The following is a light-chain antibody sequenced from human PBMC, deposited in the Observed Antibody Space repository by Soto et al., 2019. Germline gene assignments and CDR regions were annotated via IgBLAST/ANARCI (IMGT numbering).Light chain of an antibody. V-gene: IGKV3-20*01. J-gene: IGKJ2*01. CDR1: QSVSSSY. CDR3: QQYSSSPPNT. Sequence: EIVLTQSPGTLSLSPGERATLSCRASQSVSSSYLAWYQPKPGQAPRLLIYGASSRATGIPDRFSGSGSGTDFTLTISRLEPDDFAVYYCQQYSSSPPNTFGQGTKLEIK. CDR2: GAS.